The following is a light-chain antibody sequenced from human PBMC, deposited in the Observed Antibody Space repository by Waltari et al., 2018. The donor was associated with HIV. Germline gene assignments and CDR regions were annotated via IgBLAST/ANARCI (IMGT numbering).Light chain of an antibody. J-gene: IGKJ2*01. Sequence: DIQMTQSPSSLSASVRDRVTITCRARQGISNSFAWHQQKPGKAPKFPLYAAPRLECGVPSRFSGSGSRTVYTLTISSLQPEDFATYCCQHYYTTSVTFGQGTKLAIK. CDR1: QGISNS. CDR3: QHYYTTSVT. CDR2: AAP. V-gene: IGKV1-NL1*01.